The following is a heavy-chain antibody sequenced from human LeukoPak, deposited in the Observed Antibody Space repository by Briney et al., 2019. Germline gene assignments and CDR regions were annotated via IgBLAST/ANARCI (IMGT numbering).Heavy chain of an antibody. CDR3: ARERWVDAFDI. CDR1: GGSISSGSYY. Sequence: PSQTLSFTCTVSGGSISSGSYYWSWIRQPAGKGLEWIGRIYTSGSTNYNPSLKSRVTISVDTSKNQFSLKLSSVTAADTAVYYCARERWVDAFDIWGQGTMVTVSS. J-gene: IGHJ3*02. V-gene: IGHV4-61*02. CDR2: IYTSGST. D-gene: IGHD5-24*01.